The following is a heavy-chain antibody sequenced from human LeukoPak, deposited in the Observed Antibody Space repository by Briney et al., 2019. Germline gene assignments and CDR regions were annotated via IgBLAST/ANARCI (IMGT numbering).Heavy chain of an antibody. J-gene: IGHJ4*02. CDR3: ARAPAYDILTGPFDY. CDR2: ISSNGGST. CDR1: GFTFSSYA. Sequence: PGGSLRLSCAASGFTFSSYAMHWVRQAPGKGLEYVSAISSNGGSTYYANSVKGRFTISRDNSKNTLYLQMGSLRAEDMAVYYCARAPAYDILTGPFDYWGQGTLVTVSS. D-gene: IGHD3-9*01. V-gene: IGHV3-64*01.